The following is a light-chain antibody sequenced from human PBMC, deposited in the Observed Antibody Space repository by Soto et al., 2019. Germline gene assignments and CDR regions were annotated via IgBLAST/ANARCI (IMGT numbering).Light chain of an antibody. CDR1: SXNIGSNY. CDR3: CSYSASRTRGV. V-gene: IGLV1-47*01. CDR2: EVT. J-gene: IGLJ3*02. Sequence: QSVLTQPPSASGTPGQRVTIYCSGSSXNIGSNYVYWYQQYPGKAPKLIIFEVTSRPSGVSSRFSGSRSGNTASLTISGLQTDDEGDYYCCSYSASRTRGVFGGGTKVTVL.